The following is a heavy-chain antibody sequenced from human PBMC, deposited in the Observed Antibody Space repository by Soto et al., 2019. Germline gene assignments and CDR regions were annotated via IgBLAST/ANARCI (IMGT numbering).Heavy chain of an antibody. CDR3: ARGQWSVVVVIPLDY. J-gene: IGHJ4*02. Sequence: ASVKVSCKASGYTFTSYYMHWVRQAPGQGLEWMGIINPSGGSTSYAQKFQGRVTMTRDTSTSTVYMELSSLRSEDTAVYYCARGQWSVVVVIPLDYWGQGTLVTVSS. V-gene: IGHV1-46*01. D-gene: IGHD3-22*01. CDR2: INPSGGST. CDR1: GYTFTSYY.